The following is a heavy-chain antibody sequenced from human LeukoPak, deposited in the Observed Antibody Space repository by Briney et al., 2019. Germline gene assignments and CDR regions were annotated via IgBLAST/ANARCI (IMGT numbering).Heavy chain of an antibody. CDR3: ARDGDCSSTSCYRDDAFDI. CDR2: ISAYNGNA. V-gene: IGHV1-18*01. Sequence: ASVKVSCKASGGTFSSYAISWVRQAPGQGLEWMGWISAYNGNANYAQKLQGRVTMTTDTSTSTAYMELRSLRSDDTAVYYCARDGDCSSTSCYRDDAFDIWGQGTMVTVSS. J-gene: IGHJ3*02. CDR1: GGTFSSYA. D-gene: IGHD2-2*02.